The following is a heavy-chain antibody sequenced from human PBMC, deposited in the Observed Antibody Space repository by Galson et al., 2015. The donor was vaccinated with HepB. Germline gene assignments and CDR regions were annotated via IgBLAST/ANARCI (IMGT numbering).Heavy chain of an antibody. CDR2: INAGNGNT. J-gene: IGHJ4*02. Sequence: SVKVSCKASGYTFTSYAMHWVRQAPGQRLEWMGWINAGNGNTKYSQKFQGRVTITRDTSASTAYMELSSLRSEDTAVYYCAGGPMVQGVSPFDYWGQGTLVTVSS. CDR1: GYTFTSYA. V-gene: IGHV1-3*01. D-gene: IGHD3-10*01. CDR3: AGGPMVQGVSPFDY.